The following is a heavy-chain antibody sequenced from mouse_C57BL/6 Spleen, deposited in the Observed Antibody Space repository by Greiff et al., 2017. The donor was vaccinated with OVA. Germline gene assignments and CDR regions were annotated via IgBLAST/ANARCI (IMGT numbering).Heavy chain of an antibody. CDR3: ASPLFYYGSGFAY. Sequence: VQLKESGPGLVKPSQSLSLTCSVTGYSITSGYYWNWIRQFPGNKLEWMGYISYDGSNNYNPSLKNRISITRDTSKNQFFLKLNSVTTEDTATYYCASPLFYYGSGFAYWGQGTLVTVSA. D-gene: IGHD1-1*01. CDR2: ISYDGSN. V-gene: IGHV3-6*01. CDR1: GYSITSGYY. J-gene: IGHJ3*01.